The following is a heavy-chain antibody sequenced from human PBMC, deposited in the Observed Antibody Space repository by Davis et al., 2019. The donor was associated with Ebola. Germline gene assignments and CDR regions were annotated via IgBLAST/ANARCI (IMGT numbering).Heavy chain of an antibody. CDR1: GYIFSGYY. J-gene: IGHJ5*02. D-gene: IGHD6-13*01. CDR2: INPNSGVT. CDR3: ARDRSIAAAADP. Sequence: ASVKVSCKASGYIFSGYYLHYVRQAPGQGLEWMGWINPNSGVTEYGQKFQGRVTLTRDTSISTAYMELSRLRSDDTAVYYCARDRSIAAAADPWGQGTLVTVSS. V-gene: IGHV1-2*02.